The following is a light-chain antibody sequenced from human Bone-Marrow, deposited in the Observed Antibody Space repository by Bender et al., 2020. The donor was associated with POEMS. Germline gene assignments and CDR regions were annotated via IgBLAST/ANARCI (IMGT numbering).Light chain of an antibody. CDR2: GDD. Sequence: QSILTQPPSVSGAPGQRVTISCTGSSSNIGAGYDVNWYQQIPGTAPRLLIYGDDNRPSGVPDRFSASKSGTSASLDITGLQAEDEADYYCCSYAGSYTVFGGGTKLTVL. CDR1: SSNIGAGYD. J-gene: IGLJ3*02. V-gene: IGLV1-40*01. CDR3: CSYAGSYTV.